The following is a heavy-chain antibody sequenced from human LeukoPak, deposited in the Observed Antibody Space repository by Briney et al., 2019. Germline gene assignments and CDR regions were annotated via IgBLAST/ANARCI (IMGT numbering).Heavy chain of an antibody. V-gene: IGHV4-59*01. Sequence: PSETLSLTCTVSGGSISSDYWSWIRQPPGKGLEWIGYIYYSGSTNYNPPLKSRVTISVDTSKNQFSLKLSSVTAADTAVYYCARATGPNWFDPWGQGTLVTVSS. J-gene: IGHJ5*02. CDR3: ARATGPNWFDP. CDR1: GGSISSDY. CDR2: IYYSGST.